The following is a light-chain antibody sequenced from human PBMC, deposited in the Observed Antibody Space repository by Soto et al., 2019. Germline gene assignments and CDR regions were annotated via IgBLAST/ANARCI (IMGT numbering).Light chain of an antibody. CDR1: QSIDAA. J-gene: IGKJ2*01. CDR2: TAS. Sequence: DIQMTQSPSTLSASVGDRVIITCRASQSIDAALAWYQQKPGKAPKLLIYTASNLESGVPSRFSGSGSGTEFTLTISSLQPDDFATYYCQQYYRYLTFGQGTKLEIK. V-gene: IGKV1-5*03. CDR3: QQYYRYLT.